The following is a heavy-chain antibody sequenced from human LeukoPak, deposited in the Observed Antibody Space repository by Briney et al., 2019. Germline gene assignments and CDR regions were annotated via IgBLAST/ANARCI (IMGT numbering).Heavy chain of an antibody. CDR2: IYYSGST. D-gene: IGHD3-10*01. CDR1: GASVSSSXYY. V-gene: IGHV4-61*01. Sequence: PSETLSXTXSVXGASVSSSXYYWSWIRQPPGKGLEWIGYIYYSGSTNYNPSLKSRVTIALDTSKNQFSLRLSSVTAADTAVYYCASRHGNSGSSNCWGQGTLVTVSS. J-gene: IGHJ4*02. CDR3: ASRHGNSGSSNC.